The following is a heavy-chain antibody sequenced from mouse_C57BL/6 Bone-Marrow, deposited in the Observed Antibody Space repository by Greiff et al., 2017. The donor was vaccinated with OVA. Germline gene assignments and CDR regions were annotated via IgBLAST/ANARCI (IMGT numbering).Heavy chain of an antibody. D-gene: IGHD2-3*01. V-gene: IGHV1-15*01. CDR3: TDYDGYFDY. Sequence: QVQLKESGAELVRPGASVTLSCKASGYTFTDYEMHWVKQTPVHGLEWIGAIDPETGGTAYNQKFKGKAILTADKSSSTAYMELRSLTSEDSAVYYCTDYDGYFDYWGQGTTLTVSS. J-gene: IGHJ2*01. CDR1: GYTFTDYE. CDR2: IDPETGGT.